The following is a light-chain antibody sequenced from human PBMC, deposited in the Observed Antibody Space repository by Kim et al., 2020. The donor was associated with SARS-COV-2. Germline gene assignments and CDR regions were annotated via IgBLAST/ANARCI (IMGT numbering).Light chain of an antibody. J-gene: IGKJ1*01. CDR3: QQSNNWPPLT. CDR2: DAT. Sequence: SPGERATLSCRASQTIKNRLVWYQHKPGQAPRLLIYDATTRATGIPARFISSGSETDFTLTISNLQSEDFAVYYCQQSNNWPPLTFGQGTKVDIK. V-gene: IGKV3-15*01. CDR1: QTIKNR.